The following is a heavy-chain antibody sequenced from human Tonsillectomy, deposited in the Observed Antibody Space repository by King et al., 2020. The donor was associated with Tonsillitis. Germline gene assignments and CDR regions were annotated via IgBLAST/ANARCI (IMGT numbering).Heavy chain of an antibody. J-gene: IGHJ3*02. D-gene: IGHD3-22*01. Sequence: QLVQSGGGLVQPGGSLRLSCAASGFTFSSYEMNWVRQAPGKGLEWVSYISCSGSTIYYEDSVKVSLTISRANAKNSLYPQMNSLRAEDTAVYYCAREGIDYYDSSGYYRVDAFDIWGQGTMVTVSS. CDR1: GFTFSSYE. V-gene: IGHV3-48*03. CDR2: ISCSGSTI. CDR3: AREGIDYYDSSGYYRVDAFDI.